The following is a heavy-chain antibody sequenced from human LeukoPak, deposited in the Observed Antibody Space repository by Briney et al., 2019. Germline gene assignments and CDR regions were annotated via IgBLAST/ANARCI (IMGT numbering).Heavy chain of an antibody. CDR1: GFTVSSNY. J-gene: IGHJ6*02. Sequence: GGSLRLSCAASGFTVSSNYMSWVRRAPGKGLEWVSVIYSGGSTYYADSVKGRFTIPRHNSKNTLYLQMNSLRAEDTAVYYCAYDSSGSLGNYYYDMDVWGQGTTVTVSS. CDR3: AYDSSGSLGNYYYDMDV. CDR2: IYSGGST. V-gene: IGHV3-53*04. D-gene: IGHD3-22*01.